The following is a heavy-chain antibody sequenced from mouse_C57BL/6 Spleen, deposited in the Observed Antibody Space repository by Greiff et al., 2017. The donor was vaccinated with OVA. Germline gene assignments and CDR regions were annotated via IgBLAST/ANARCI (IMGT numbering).Heavy chain of an antibody. D-gene: IGHD1-1*01. V-gene: IGHV14-3*01. J-gene: IGHJ3*01. CDR1: GFNIKNTY. CDR3: ARGDGSGYKGVGYFDY. CDR2: IDPANGNT. Sequence: EVQLQQSVAELVRPGASVKLSCTASGFNIKNTYMHWVKQRPEQGLEWIGRIDPANGNTKYAPKFQGKATITADTSSNTAYLQLSSLTSGDTAIYYWARGDGSGYKGVGYFDYLGQGTLVTVSA.